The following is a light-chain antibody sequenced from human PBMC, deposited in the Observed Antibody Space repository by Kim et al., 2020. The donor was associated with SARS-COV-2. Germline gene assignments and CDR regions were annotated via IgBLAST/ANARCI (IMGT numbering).Light chain of an antibody. Sequence: GQSITITLTGPSSHVGAYTYVSWYQLHPGKAPELMVFDVSERPSGISNRFSCSKSGNTASLTITGLQAEDEADYYCCSYATSRSYVFGTGTKVTVL. CDR2: DVS. V-gene: IGLV2-14*04. J-gene: IGLJ1*01. CDR1: SSHVGAYTY. CDR3: CSYATSRSYV.